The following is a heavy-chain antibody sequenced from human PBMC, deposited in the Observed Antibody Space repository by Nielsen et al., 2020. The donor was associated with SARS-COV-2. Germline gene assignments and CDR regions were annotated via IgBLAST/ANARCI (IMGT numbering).Heavy chain of an antibody. CDR1: GFTFSSYS. Sequence: GESLKISCAASGFTFSSYSMNWVRQAPGKGVGWVSYISSSSSTIYYADSVKGRFTISRDNAKNALYLQMNSLRAEDTAVYYCARDKSGVTIFGVVIRYFDYWGQGTLVTVSS. CDR2: ISSSSSTI. D-gene: IGHD3-3*01. CDR3: ARDKSGVTIFGVVIRYFDY. V-gene: IGHV3-48*01. J-gene: IGHJ4*02.